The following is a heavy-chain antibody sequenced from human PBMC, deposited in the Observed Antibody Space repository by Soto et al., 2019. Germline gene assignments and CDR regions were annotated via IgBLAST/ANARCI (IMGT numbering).Heavy chain of an antibody. Sequence: QITLEESGPTLVKPTQTLTLTCTFSGFSLSTSGVGVGWIRQPPEKALEWLALIYWDDDKRYSPSLKSRLTITKDTSKKQVVLTMTNMDPVDTATYYCVHMYYYDSSGYYVFDYWGQGTLVTVSS. CDR3: VHMYYYDSSGYYVFDY. D-gene: IGHD3-22*01. CDR1: GFSLSTSGVG. V-gene: IGHV2-5*02. J-gene: IGHJ4*02. CDR2: IYWDDDK.